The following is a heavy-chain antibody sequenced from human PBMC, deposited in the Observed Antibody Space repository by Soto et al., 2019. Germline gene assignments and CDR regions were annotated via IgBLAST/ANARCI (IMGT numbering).Heavy chain of an antibody. CDR1: GGSISSSSYY. J-gene: IGHJ3*02. Sequence: QLQLQESGPGLVKPSETLSLTCTVSGGSISSSSYYWGWIRQPPGKGLEWIGSIYYSGSTYYNPSLKSRVTISVDTSKNQFSLKLSSVTAADTAVYYCARQEEITIFGVPDAFDIWGQGTMVTVSS. V-gene: IGHV4-39*01. D-gene: IGHD3-3*01. CDR2: IYYSGST. CDR3: ARQEEITIFGVPDAFDI.